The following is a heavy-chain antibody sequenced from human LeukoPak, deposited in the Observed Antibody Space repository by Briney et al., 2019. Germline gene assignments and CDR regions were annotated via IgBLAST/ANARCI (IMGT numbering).Heavy chain of an antibody. V-gene: IGHV4-34*01. CDR2: INHSGST. D-gene: IGHD4-17*01. Sequence: PSETLSLTCAVYGVSFSGYYWSWIRQPPGKGLEWIGEINHSGSTNYNPSLKSRVTISVDTSKNQFSLKLSSVTAADTAVYYCASDPTVTSDYWGQGTLVTVSS. CDR1: GVSFSGYY. J-gene: IGHJ4*02. CDR3: ASDPTVTSDY.